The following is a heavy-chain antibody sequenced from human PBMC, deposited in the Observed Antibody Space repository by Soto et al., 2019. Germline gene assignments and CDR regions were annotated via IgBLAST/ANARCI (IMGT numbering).Heavy chain of an antibody. J-gene: IGHJ6*02. Sequence: QVQLVESGGGVVQPGRSLRLSCAASGFTFSSYGMHWVRQAPGKGLAWVAVISYDGSNKYYADSVKGRFTISRDNSKNTLYLQMKSLRDEDTAVYYCAKEAIVVVPAAQNTYYYYGMDVWGQGTTVTVSS. CDR3: AKEAIVVVPAAQNTYYYYGMDV. D-gene: IGHD2-2*01. CDR1: GFTFSSYG. CDR2: ISYDGSNK. V-gene: IGHV3-30*18.